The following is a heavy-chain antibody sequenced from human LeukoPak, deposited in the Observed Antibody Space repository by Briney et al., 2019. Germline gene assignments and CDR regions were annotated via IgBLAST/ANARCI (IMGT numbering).Heavy chain of an antibody. J-gene: IGHJ4*02. Sequence: GGSLRLSCAASGFTVSSNYMSWGRQAPGKGLEWVSSISSSSSYIYYADSVKGRFTISRDNAKNSLYLQMNSLRAEDTAVYYCARDMGGYSYGYSGYWGQGTLVPASS. V-gene: IGHV3-21*01. CDR2: ISSSSSYI. CDR3: ARDMGGYSYGYSGY. CDR1: GFTVSSNY. D-gene: IGHD5-18*01.